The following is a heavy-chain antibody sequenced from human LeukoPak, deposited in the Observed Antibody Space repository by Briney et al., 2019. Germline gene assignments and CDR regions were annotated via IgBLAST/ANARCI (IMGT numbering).Heavy chain of an antibody. V-gene: IGHV3-23*01. CDR3: ARAPSPLAVAGTDY. Sequence: GGSLRLSCAASGFTFSSYAMSWVRQAPGKGLEWVSAISGSGGNTYYADSVKGRFTISRDNAKNSLYLQMNSLRAEDTAVYFCARAPSPLAVAGTDYWGQGTLVTVSS. CDR2: ISGSGGNT. CDR1: GFTFSSYA. J-gene: IGHJ4*02. D-gene: IGHD6-19*01.